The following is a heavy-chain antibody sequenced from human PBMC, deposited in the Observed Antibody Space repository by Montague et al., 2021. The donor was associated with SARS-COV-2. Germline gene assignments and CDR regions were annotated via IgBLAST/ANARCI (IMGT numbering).Heavy chain of an antibody. CDR3: ARFWSGYVDK. D-gene: IGHD3-3*01. CDR1: GGSIRSYY. Sequence: SETLSLTCSFSGGSIRSYYWSWIRLPPGKPLEWLGYIYYTGETTXXPSLKSRVTISVDTSRSQFSLRLTSVTAAGTAVYFCARFWSGYVDKWSQGTLVTVSS. V-gene: IGHV4-59*01. CDR2: IYYTGET. J-gene: IGHJ4*02.